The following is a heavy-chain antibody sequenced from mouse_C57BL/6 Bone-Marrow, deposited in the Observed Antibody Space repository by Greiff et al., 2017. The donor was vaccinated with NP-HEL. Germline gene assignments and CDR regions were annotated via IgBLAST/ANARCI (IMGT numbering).Heavy chain of an antibody. V-gene: IGHV5-9-1*02. J-gene: IGHJ2*01. CDR1: GFTFSSYA. CDR3: TRGGQAGDY. CDR2: ISSGGDYI. D-gene: IGHD3-3*01. Sequence: EVKLMESGEGLVKPGGSLKLSCAASGFTFSSYAMSWVRQTPEKRLEWVAYISSGGDYIYYADTVKGRFTISRDNARNTLYLQMSSLKSEDTAMYYCTRGGQAGDYWGQGTTLTVSS.